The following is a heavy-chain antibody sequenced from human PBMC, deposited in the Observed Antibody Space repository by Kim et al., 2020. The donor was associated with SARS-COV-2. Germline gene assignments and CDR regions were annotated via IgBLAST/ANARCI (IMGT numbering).Heavy chain of an antibody. D-gene: IGHD2-15*01. J-gene: IGHJ4*02. CDR3: ARFPRSRAGFDY. V-gene: IGHV4-31*02. Sequence: CYNPFLKGRVTISVDTSKNQFSLKLSSVTAADTAVYYCARFPRSRAGFDYWGQGTLVTVSS.